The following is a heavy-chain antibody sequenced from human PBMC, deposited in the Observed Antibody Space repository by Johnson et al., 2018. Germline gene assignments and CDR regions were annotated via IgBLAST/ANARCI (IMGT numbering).Heavy chain of an antibody. Sequence: EVQLVESGGGLVQPGGSLRLSCAASGFTFSSYWMSWVRQAPGKGLEWVANIKQDGSEKYYVDSVKGRFTISRDNAKNSLYLQMNSRRAEDTGGYYCASASRLGNWFDPGGQGTLGTVSS. D-gene: IGHD7-27*01. V-gene: IGHV3-7*01. CDR3: ASASRLGNWFDP. CDR2: IKQDGSEK. CDR1: GFTFSSYW. J-gene: IGHJ5*02.